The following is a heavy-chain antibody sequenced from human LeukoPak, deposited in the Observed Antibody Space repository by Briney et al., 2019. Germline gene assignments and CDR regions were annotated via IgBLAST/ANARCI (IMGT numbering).Heavy chain of an antibody. J-gene: IGHJ5*02. CDR3: ASADPNASGYFYRFNWFDP. CDR1: GGSMSSYY. D-gene: IGHD3-10*01. Sequence: PSETLSLTCTVSGGSMSSYYWNWVRQPPGKGLEWIGNIYYSGSTDYNPSLKSRVTISLDTSKFQFSLRLNSVTAADTAVYYCASADPNASGYFYRFNWFDPWGQGTLVTVSS. CDR2: IYYSGST. V-gene: IGHV4-59*01.